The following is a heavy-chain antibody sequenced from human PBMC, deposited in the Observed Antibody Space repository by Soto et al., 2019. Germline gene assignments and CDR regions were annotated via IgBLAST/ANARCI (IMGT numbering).Heavy chain of an antibody. D-gene: IGHD2-15*01. CDR3: VKDSYADFHPVLSTAEYFFNY. Sequence: EVQLVESGGGLVRPGRSLRLSCTASGFTFDDYAMHWVRQGPGRGLEWVSGIIWNSENIAYADSVNGRFTIARNDDNNSLYLQINSPRPEDTASYYCVKDSYADFHPVLSTAEYFFNYWGHGTLVTVSS. J-gene: IGHJ4*01. CDR1: GFTFDDYA. V-gene: IGHV3-9*01. CDR2: IIWNSENI.